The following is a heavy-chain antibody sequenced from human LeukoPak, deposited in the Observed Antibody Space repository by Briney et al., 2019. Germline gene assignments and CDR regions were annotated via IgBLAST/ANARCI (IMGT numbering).Heavy chain of an antibody. CDR1: GYTFTSYY. CDR3: ARVKGSSWYRVDY. CDR2: INTSGGST. D-gene: IGHD6-13*01. V-gene: IGHV1-46*01. Sequence: ASVNLSCNASGYTFTSYYMHWVRQGPGQGLGRMGIINTSGGSTSYAQKFQGRVTMTRDMSTSTVYMELSSLRSEDTAVYYCARVKGSSWYRVDYWGQGTLVTASS. J-gene: IGHJ4*02.